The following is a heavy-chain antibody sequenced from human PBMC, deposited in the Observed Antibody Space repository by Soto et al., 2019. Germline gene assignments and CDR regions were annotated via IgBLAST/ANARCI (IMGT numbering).Heavy chain of an antibody. V-gene: IGHV5-51*01. CDR2: IYPGDSDT. Sequence: PGESLKISCKGSGYSFTSYWIGWVRQMPGKDLEWMGIIYPGDSDTRYSPSFQGQVTISADKSISTAYLQWSSLKASDTAMYYCARLPGIAAAGTYYFDYWGQGTLVTVSS. D-gene: IGHD6-13*01. CDR1: GYSFTSYW. J-gene: IGHJ4*02. CDR3: ARLPGIAAAGTYYFDY.